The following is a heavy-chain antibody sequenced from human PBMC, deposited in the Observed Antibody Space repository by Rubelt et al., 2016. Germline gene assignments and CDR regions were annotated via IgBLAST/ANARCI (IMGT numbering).Heavy chain of an antibody. V-gene: IGHV4-31*03. CDR3: ARDKWRPEKWYFDL. Sequence: TCTVSGGSISSGGYYWSWIRQHPGKGLEWIGNIYYSGSTNYNPSLKSRVTISVDTSKNQFSLKLSSVTAADTAVYYCARDKWRPEKWYFDLWGRGTLVTVSS. D-gene: IGHD2-8*01. CDR1: GGSISSGGYY. CDR2: IYYSGST. J-gene: IGHJ2*01.